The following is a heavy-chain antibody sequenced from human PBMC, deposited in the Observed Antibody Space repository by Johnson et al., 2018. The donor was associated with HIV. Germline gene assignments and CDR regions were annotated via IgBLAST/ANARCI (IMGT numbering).Heavy chain of an antibody. CDR3: ARVSDDYGGNPAAWGAFDI. Sequence: QVQLVESGGGVVQPGGSLRLSCAASGFTFSSYGMHWVRQAPGKGLEWVAVISYDGSNKYYADSVKGRFTISRDNSKNTLFLQMNSLRAEDTALYYCARVSDDYGGNPAAWGAFDIWGQGTMVTVSS. V-gene: IGHV3-30*19. CDR2: ISYDGSNK. CDR1: GFTFSSYG. D-gene: IGHD4-23*01. J-gene: IGHJ3*02.